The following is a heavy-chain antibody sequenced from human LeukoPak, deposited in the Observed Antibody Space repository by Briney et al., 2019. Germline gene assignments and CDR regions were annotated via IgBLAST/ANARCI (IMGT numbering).Heavy chain of an antibody. J-gene: IGHJ5*02. D-gene: IGHD3-22*01. CDR2: IYYSGST. CDR1: GGSISSGDYY. V-gene: IGHV4-30-4*01. Sequence: SETLSLTCTVSGGSISSGDYYWSWIRQPPGKGLEWIGYIYYSGSTYYNPSLKSRVTISVDTSKNRFSLKLSSVTAADTAVYYCARAATDSSGYYYVKMGHNWFDPWGQGTLVTVSS. CDR3: ARAATDSSGYYYVKMGHNWFDP.